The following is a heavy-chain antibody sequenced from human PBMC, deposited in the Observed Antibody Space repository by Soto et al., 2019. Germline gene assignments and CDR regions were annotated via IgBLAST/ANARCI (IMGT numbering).Heavy chain of an antibody. CDR3: AKDILAVAGMGGGFDY. Sequence: EVQLVESGGGLVQPGRSLRLSCAASGFTFDDYAMHWVRQAPGKGLEWVSGISWNSGSIGYADSVKGRFTISRDNAKNSLYLQMNSLRAEDTALYYCAKDILAVAGMGGGFDYWGQGTLVTVSS. J-gene: IGHJ4*02. D-gene: IGHD6-19*01. V-gene: IGHV3-9*01. CDR1: GFTFDDYA. CDR2: ISWNSGSI.